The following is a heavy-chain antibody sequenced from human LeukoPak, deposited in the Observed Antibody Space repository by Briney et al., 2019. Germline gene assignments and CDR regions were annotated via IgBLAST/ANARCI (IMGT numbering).Heavy chain of an antibody. V-gene: IGHV1-69*05. J-gene: IGHJ5*02. CDR1: GGTFSSYA. D-gene: IGHD6-19*01. Sequence: SVKISCKASGGTFSSYAISWVRQAPGQGLEWMGRIIPIFGTANYAQKFQGRVTITTDESTSTAYMELSSLRSEDTAVYYCARDPGIAVPNDWFDPWGQGTLVTVSS. CDR2: IIPIFGTA. CDR3: ARDPGIAVPNDWFDP.